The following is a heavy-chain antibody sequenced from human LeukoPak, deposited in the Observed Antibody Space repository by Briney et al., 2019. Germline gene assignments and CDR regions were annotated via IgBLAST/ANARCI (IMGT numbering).Heavy chain of an antibody. J-gene: IGHJ4*02. V-gene: IGHV3-23*01. CDR3: AKSDSSSWYCFDY. D-gene: IGHD6-13*01. CDR1: GFTFSSYA. Sequence: GGSLRLSCAASGFTFSSYAMSWVRQAPGKGLEWVSAISGSGGSTHYADSVKGRFTISRDNSKNTLYLQMNSLRAEDTAVYYCAKSDSSSWYCFDYWGQGTLVTVSS. CDR2: ISGSGGST.